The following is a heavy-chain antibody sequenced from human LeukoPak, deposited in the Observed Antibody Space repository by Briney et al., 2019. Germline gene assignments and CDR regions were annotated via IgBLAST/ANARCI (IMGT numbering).Heavy chain of an antibody. CDR3: AKVQHFGVAWFDP. V-gene: IGHV3-30*02. Sequence: GGSLSLSCAASGFTFSSYGMHWVRQAPGKGLEWVAFIRYDGSNKYYADSVKGRFTISRDNSKNTLYLQMNSLRAEDTAVYYCAKVQHFGVAWFDPCSQGTLVTVSS. J-gene: IGHJ5*02. CDR1: GFTFSSYG. CDR2: IRYDGSNK. D-gene: IGHD3-3*01.